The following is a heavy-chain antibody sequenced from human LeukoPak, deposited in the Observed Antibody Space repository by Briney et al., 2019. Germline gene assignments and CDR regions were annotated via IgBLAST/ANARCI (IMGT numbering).Heavy chain of an antibody. D-gene: IGHD3-22*01. V-gene: IGHV4-61*08. Sequence: PSETLSLTCTVSGGSISSGGYYWSWIWQPPGKGLEWIGYIYYSGSTNYNPSLKSRVTISVDTSKNQFSLKLSSVTAADTAVYYCARLSYYDSSGYYYFDYWGQGTLVTVSS. J-gene: IGHJ4*02. CDR2: IYYSGST. CDR3: ARLSYYDSSGYYYFDY. CDR1: GGSISSGGYY.